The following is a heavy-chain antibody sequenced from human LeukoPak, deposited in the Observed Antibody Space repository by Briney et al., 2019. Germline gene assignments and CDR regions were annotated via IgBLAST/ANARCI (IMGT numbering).Heavy chain of an antibody. D-gene: IGHD1-26*01. CDR3: XXXXIVGAEDDAFHF. J-gene: IGHJ3*01. CDR2: ISAYNGNT. V-gene: IGHV1-18*01. CDR1: GYTLTSYG. Sequence: GASVKVSCKASGYTLTSYGINWVRQAPGQGLEWMGWISAYNGNTNYAQKVQGRVTMTADTSTSTAFMELRSLRSDDTAVNICXXXXIVGAEDDAFHFWGQGTMVTVSS.